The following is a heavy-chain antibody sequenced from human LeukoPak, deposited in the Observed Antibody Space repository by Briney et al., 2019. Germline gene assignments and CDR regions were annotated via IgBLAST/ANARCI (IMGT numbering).Heavy chain of an antibody. Sequence: GASVKVSCKASGYTFTSYYMHWVRQAPGQGLEWMGIINPSGGSTSYAQKFQGRVTMTRDTSTSTVYMELSSLRSEDTAVYYCAKVVLGYCSGGSCYHGSPLDYWGQGTLVTVSS. CDR2: INPSGGST. J-gene: IGHJ4*02. CDR1: GYTFTSYY. CDR3: AKVVLGYCSGGSCYHGSPLDY. D-gene: IGHD2-15*01. V-gene: IGHV1-46*01.